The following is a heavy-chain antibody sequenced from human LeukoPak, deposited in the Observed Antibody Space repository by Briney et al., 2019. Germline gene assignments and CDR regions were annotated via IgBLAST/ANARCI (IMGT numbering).Heavy chain of an antibody. J-gene: IGHJ4*02. CDR2: IYHSGST. CDR3: ARRSLWLAFDY. CDR1: GDSISSGYY. V-gene: IGHV4-38-2*01. Sequence: SETLSLTCAVSGDSISSGYYWGWIRQPPGKGLEWIGSIYHSGSTYYNPSLKSRVTISVDTSKNQFSLKLSSVTAADTAVYYCARRSLWLAFDYWGQGTLVTVSS. D-gene: IGHD6-19*01.